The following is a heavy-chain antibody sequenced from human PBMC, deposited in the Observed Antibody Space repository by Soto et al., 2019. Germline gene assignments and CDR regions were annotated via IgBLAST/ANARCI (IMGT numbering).Heavy chain of an antibody. CDR2: IYPGDSDT. J-gene: IGHJ3*02. Sequence: GESLKISCKGSGYSFTSYWIGWVRQMPGKGLEWMGIIYPGDSDTRYSPSFQGQVTISADKSISTAYLQWSSLKASDTAMYYCATQGGITGTTFAFDIWGQGTMVTVSS. V-gene: IGHV5-51*01. CDR1: GYSFTSYW. CDR3: ATQGGITGTTFAFDI. D-gene: IGHD1-7*01.